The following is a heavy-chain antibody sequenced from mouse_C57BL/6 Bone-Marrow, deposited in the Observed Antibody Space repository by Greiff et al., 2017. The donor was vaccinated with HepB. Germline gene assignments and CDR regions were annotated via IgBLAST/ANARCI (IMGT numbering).Heavy chain of an antibody. CDR1: GFTFSSYG. CDR3: ATYSPY. J-gene: IGHJ3*01. Sequence: EVMLVESGGDLVKPGGSLKLSCAASGFTFSSYGMSWVRQTPDKRLEWVATISSGGSYTYYPDSVKGRFTISRDNAKNTLYLQMSSLKSEDTAMYYCATYSPYWGQGTLVTVSA. CDR2: ISSGGSYT. V-gene: IGHV5-6*02. D-gene: IGHD2-12*01.